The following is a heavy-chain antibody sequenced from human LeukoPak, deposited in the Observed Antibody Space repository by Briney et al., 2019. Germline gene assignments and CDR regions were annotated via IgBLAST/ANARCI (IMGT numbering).Heavy chain of an antibody. CDR2: IKQDGSEK. J-gene: IGHJ4*02. V-gene: IGHV3-7*01. CDR1: GFTFSSYW. D-gene: IGHD3-22*01. CDR3: ARDIGYYYDSSGYYFDY. Sequence: GGSLRLSCAASGFTFSSYWMSWVRQAPGKGLEWVANIKQDGSEKYYVDSVKGRFTISRDNAKNSPYLQMNSLRAEDTAVYYCARDIGYYYDSSGYYFDYWGQGTLVTVSS.